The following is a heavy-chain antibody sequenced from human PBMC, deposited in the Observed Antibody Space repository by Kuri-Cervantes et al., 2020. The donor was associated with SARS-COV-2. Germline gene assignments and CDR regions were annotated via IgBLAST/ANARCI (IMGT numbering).Heavy chain of an antibody. D-gene: IGHD3-22*01. CDR2: IKQDGSEK. J-gene: IGHJ4*02. V-gene: IGHV3-7*01. CDR1: GFTFDDYT. Sequence: GESLKISCAASGFTFDDYTMHWVRQAPGKGLEWVANIKQDGSEKYYVDSVKGRFTISRDNAKNSLYLQMNSLRAEDTAVYYCARRQYYYDSSGSARVYWGQGTLVTVSS. CDR3: ARRQYYYDSSGSARVY.